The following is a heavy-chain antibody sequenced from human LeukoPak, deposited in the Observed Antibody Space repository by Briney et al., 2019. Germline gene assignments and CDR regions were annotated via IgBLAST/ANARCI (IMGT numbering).Heavy chain of an antibody. CDR3: ARPPSRGYSSSFEY. CDR2: IYPDESNI. CDR1: GYSFATYW. J-gene: IGHJ4*02. V-gene: IGHV5-51*01. Sequence: GESLKISCKGSGYSFATYWVAWVRQMPGKGLEWMGIIYPDESNIRYSPSFRGQVTISADKSISTAYLQWSSLKASDTAIYYCARPPSRGYSSSFEYWGQGTLVTVSS. D-gene: IGHD6-13*01.